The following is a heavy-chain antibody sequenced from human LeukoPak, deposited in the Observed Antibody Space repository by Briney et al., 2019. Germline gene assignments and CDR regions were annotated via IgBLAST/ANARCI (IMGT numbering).Heavy chain of an antibody. CDR2: IYHSGST. CDR3: ARSSWLANYFDY. CDR1: SYSVSSGYY. V-gene: IGHV4-38-2*02. Sequence: SEPLSLTRTLSSYSVSSGYYWGWIRQPPGKGLEWIGSIYHSGSTYYNPSLKSRVTISVDTSKNQFSPKLSSVTAADTAVYYCARSSWLANYFDYWGQGTLVTVSS. J-gene: IGHJ4*02. D-gene: IGHD6-19*01.